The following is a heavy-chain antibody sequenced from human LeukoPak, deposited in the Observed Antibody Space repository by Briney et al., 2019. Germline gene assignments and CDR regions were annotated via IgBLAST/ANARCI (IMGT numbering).Heavy chain of an antibody. CDR3: AIQYYYGSGSYSWFDP. Sequence: SVKVSCKASGGTFSSYAINWVRQAPGQGLEWMGGIIPIFGTANYAQKFQDRVTITADESTSTAYMELSSLRSEDTAVYYCAIQYYYGSGSYSWFDPWGQGTLVTVSS. CDR1: GGTFSSYA. D-gene: IGHD3-10*01. CDR2: IIPIFGTA. J-gene: IGHJ5*02. V-gene: IGHV1-69*01.